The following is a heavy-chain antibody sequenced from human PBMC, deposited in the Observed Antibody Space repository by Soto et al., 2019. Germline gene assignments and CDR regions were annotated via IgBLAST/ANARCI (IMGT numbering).Heavy chain of an antibody. J-gene: IGHJ6*02. CDR1: GYNFTNYW. Sequence: GASLKISCKGSGYNFTNYWIGWVRQMPGKGLEWMGIIYPGDSDTRYSPSFQGQVTISADKSISAAYLQWRSLRAADTAMYYCARQEGATVLFYYGMDVWGQGTTVTVSS. D-gene: IGHD1-26*01. CDR3: ARQEGATVLFYYGMDV. CDR2: IYPGDSDT. V-gene: IGHV5-51*01.